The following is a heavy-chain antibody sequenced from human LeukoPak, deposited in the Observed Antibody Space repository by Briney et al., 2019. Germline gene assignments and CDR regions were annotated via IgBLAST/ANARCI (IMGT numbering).Heavy chain of an antibody. CDR3: ARDAGGYEDY. CDR2: VYPSGTT. Sequence: PSETLSLTCTVSRGSISNYWWSWIRQAAGKGLEWIGRVYPSGTTHYNPSLQSRVTLSVDTSKNQFSLKLSSLTAADTAVYYCARDAGGYEDYGGQGTLVTVSS. J-gene: IGHJ4*02. V-gene: IGHV4-4*07. D-gene: IGHD5-12*01. CDR1: RGSISNYW.